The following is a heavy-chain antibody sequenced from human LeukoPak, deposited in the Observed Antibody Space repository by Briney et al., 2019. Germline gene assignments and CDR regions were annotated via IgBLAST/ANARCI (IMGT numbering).Heavy chain of an antibody. CDR2: VSGSGGST. D-gene: IGHD3-22*01. J-gene: IGHJ4*02. CDR3: AKSSYYDASGYYREYYFDS. Sequence: GGSLRLSCVSSGFSFSNYAMSWVRQAPGKGLEWVSSVSGSGGSTHYVDSVKGRLTISRDKTKNTLYLQMNSLRAEDTAVYYCAKSSYYDASGYYREYYFDSWGQGTLVTVSS. V-gene: IGHV3-23*01. CDR1: GFSFSNYA.